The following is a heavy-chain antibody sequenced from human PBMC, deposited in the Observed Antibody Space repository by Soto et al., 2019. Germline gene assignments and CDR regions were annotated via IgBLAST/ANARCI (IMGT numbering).Heavy chain of an antibody. CDR1: GGSISSYY. CDR2: IYYSGST. D-gene: IGHD3-10*01. Sequence: PSETLSLTCTVSGGSISSYYWSWIRQPPGKGLEWIGYIYYSGSTNYNPSLKSRVTISVDTSKNQFSLKLSSVTAADTAVYYCARQSWFDKKGVLDYWGQGTLVTVSS. V-gene: IGHV4-59*01. CDR3: ARQSWFDKKGVLDY. J-gene: IGHJ4*02.